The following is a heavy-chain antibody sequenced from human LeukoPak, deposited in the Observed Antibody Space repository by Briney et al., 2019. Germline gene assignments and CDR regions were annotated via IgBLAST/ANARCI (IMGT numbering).Heavy chain of an antibody. Sequence: SETLSLTCAVYGGSFSGYYWSWIRQPPGKGLEWIGEINHSGSTNYNPSLKSRVTISVDTSKNQFSLKLSSVTAADTAVYYCARDIVVVVAATLDAFDIWGQGTMVTVSS. D-gene: IGHD2-15*01. CDR3: ARDIVVVVAATLDAFDI. J-gene: IGHJ3*02. V-gene: IGHV4-34*01. CDR2: INHSGST. CDR1: GGSFSGYY.